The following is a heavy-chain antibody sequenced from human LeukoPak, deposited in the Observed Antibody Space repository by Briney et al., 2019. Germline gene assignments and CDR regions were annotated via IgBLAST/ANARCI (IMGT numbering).Heavy chain of an antibody. CDR1: GFTFSSYW. J-gene: IGHJ6*03. CDR2: IKQDGSEK. V-gene: IGHV3-7*01. Sequence: PGESLRLSCAASGFTFSSYWMGWVRQAPGKGREGVAKIKQDGSEKYYVDSVRGRFAVSRDNAKDSLYLQMNSLRAEDTAVYHCARVIAARPARRTYYYMDVWGKGATVTVSS. CDR3: ARVIAARPARRTYYYMDV. D-gene: IGHD6-6*01.